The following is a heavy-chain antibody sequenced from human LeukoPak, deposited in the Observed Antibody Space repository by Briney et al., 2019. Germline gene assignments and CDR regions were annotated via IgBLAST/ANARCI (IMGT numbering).Heavy chain of an antibody. CDR1: GFALSSYS. Sequence: PGGSLRLSCGASGFALSSYSIDWVRQAPGKGLEWVSHINSGSSIIYYADSVKGRFTISRDNAGNSLYLQMNSLRAADTAVYYCARVLLERPGIDSFDIWGQGTMVTVSS. CDR3: ARVLLERPGIDSFDI. V-gene: IGHV3-48*01. CDR2: INSGSSII. D-gene: IGHD1-1*01. J-gene: IGHJ3*02.